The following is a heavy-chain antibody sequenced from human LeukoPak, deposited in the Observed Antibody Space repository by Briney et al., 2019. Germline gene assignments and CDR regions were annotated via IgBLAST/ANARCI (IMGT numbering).Heavy chain of an antibody. V-gene: IGHV3-7*01. CDR3: ARADYGDYAVY. CDR1: GFTFSSYW. D-gene: IGHD4-17*01. Sequence: PGGSLRLSCAASGFTFSSYWMSWVRQAPGKGLEWVANIKQNGSEKYYVDSVKGRFTISRDNAKNSLYLQMNSLRAEDTAVYYCARADYGDYAVYWGQGTLVTVSS. J-gene: IGHJ4*02. CDR2: IKQNGSEK.